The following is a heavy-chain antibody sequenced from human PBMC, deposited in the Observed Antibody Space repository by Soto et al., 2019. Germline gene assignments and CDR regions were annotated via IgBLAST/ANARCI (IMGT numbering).Heavy chain of an antibody. V-gene: IGHV3-23*01. Sequence: HPGGSLRLSCAASGFTFSTYAMGWVRQAPGKGLEWVSVVSSGGGTHYADSVKGRFTVSRDNSKNTLSLQMNSLRADDTAVYYCAKRRGAGGHFDYGGQGALVTVS. CDR2: VSSGGGT. J-gene: IGHJ4*02. CDR3: AKRRGAGGHFDY. D-gene: IGHD2-15*01. CDR1: GFTFSTYA.